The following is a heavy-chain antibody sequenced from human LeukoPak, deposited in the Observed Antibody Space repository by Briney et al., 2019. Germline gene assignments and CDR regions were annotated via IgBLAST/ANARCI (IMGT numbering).Heavy chain of an antibody. V-gene: IGHV3-23*01. CDR3: AKIRVQQLGYFDN. J-gene: IGHJ4*02. D-gene: IGHD6-13*01. CDR1: GSTFGSYA. CDR2: ISGNCGSI. Sequence: PRRSLRPSCAASGSTFGSYATGAVPQAPRKRLWWVSGISGNCGSIYYSDPVKGRFTISRDNSKNTLYLQMNSLRAEDTAVYYCAKIRVQQLGYFDNWGQGTLVTVSS.